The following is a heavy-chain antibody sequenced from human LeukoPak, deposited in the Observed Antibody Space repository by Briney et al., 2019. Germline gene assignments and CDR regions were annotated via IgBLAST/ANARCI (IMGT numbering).Heavy chain of an antibody. Sequence: ASVKVSCKASGYTFTGYYMHWVRQAPGQGLEWMGWINPNSGGTNYAQKFQGRVTMTRDTSTSTVYMELSSLRSEDTAVYYCARSHSSSWQESGFDPWGQGTLVTVSS. V-gene: IGHV1-2*02. CDR2: INPNSGGT. CDR3: ARSHSSSWQESGFDP. CDR1: GYTFTGYY. J-gene: IGHJ5*02. D-gene: IGHD6-13*01.